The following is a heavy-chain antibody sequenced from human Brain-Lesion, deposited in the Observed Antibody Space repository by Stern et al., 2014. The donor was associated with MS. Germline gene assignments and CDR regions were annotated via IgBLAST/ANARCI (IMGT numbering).Heavy chain of an antibody. Sequence: QLQLQESGPGLVKPSQTLSLTCTVSGGSLSSGDNYWSWIRQPPGQGPEWIGYIHYSGGTYFNPSLKSRATISADTSKNQFSLKLNSMTAADTAVYYCARVPDYGDAFFDYWGQGILVTVSS. V-gene: IGHV4-30-4*01. CDR1: GGSLSSGDNY. J-gene: IGHJ4*02. CDR3: ARVPDYGDAFFDY. D-gene: IGHD4-17*01. CDR2: IHYSGGT.